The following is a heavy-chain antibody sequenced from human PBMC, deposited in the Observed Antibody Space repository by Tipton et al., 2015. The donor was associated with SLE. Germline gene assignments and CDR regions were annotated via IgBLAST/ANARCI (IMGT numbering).Heavy chain of an antibody. CDR3: AREERVQQLVPSYFQH. D-gene: IGHD6-13*01. Sequence: QVQLVQSGAEVKKPGSSVKVSCKASGGTFSSYAISWVRQAPGQGLEWMGGIIPIFGTANYAQKFQGRVTITADKSTSTAYMELSSLRSEDTAVYYCAREERVQQLVPSYFQHWGQGTLVTVSS. V-gene: IGHV1-69*06. CDR2: IIPIFGTA. CDR1: GGTFSSYA. J-gene: IGHJ1*01.